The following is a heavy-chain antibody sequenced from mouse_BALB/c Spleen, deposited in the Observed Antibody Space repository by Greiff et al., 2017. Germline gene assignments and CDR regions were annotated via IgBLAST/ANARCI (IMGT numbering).Heavy chain of an antibody. J-gene: IGHJ3*01. D-gene: IGHD1-2*01. V-gene: IGHV5-12-1*01. CDR2: ISSGGGST. Sequence: EVQLVESGGGLVKPGGSLKLSCAASGFAFSSYDMSWVRQTPEKRLEWVAYISSGGGSTYYPDTVKGRFTISRDNAKNTLYLQMSSLKSEDTAMYYCARHERIRITTAPFAYWGQGTLVTVSA. CDR3: ARHERIRITTAPFAY. CDR1: GFAFSSYD.